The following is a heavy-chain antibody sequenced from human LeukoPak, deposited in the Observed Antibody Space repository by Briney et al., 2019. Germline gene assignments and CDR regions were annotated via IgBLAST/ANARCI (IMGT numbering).Heavy chain of an antibody. CDR3: ARDDYYGSGRSINYYYGMDV. J-gene: IGHJ6*02. V-gene: IGHV3-9*01. D-gene: IGHD3-10*01. Sequence: GGSLRLSCTASGFTFDDYAMHWVRQAPGKGLEWVSGITWNSGSIGYADSVKGRFTISRDNAKNSLYLQMNNLRAEDTAVYYCARDDYYGSGRSINYYYGMDVWGQGTTVTVSS. CDR2: ITWNSGSI. CDR1: GFTFDDYA.